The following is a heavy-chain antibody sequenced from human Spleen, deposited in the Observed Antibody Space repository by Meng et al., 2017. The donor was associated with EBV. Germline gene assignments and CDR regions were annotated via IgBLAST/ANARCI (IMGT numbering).Heavy chain of an antibody. CDR3: ARDRYDSSGYYYYWYFDL. D-gene: IGHD3-22*01. CDR1: GYTFTSYY. Sequence: QVQLVQSGXEVQKXXXSVKVSCXASGYTFTSYYMHWVRPAPGQGLERMGIINPSGGSTSYAQKFQGRVTMTRDTSTSTVYMELSSLRSEDTAVYYCARDRYDSSGYYYYWYFDLWGRGTLVTVSS. V-gene: IGHV1-46*01. CDR2: INPSGGST. J-gene: IGHJ2*01.